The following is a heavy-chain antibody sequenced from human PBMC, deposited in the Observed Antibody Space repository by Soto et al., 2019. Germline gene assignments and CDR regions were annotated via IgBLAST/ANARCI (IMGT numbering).Heavy chain of an antibody. J-gene: IGHJ6*02. D-gene: IGHD2-2*01. Sequence: VQLLESGGGLVQPGGSLRLSCAASGFTFSGYAMKWVRQAPGKGLEWVSLIGESGTPTYYADSVKGRFTISRDNSGNTLFLEMYSLRAEDTAVYYCARYIPGVRYYGMDVWGQGTTVTVSS. CDR3: ARYIPGVRYYGMDV. CDR2: IGESGTPT. V-gene: IGHV3-23*01. CDR1: GFTFSGYA.